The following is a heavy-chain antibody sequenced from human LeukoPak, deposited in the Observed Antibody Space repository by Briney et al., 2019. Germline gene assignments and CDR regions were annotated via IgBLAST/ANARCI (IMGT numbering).Heavy chain of an antibody. CDR3: AKDPVVGATLGYYYYYMDV. V-gene: IGHV3-30*02. CDR2: IRYDGSNK. D-gene: IGHD1-26*01. Sequence: GGSLRLSCAASGFTFSSYGMHWVRQAPGKGLEWVAFIRYDGSNKYYADSVKGRFTISRDNSKNTLYLQMNSLRAEDTAVYYCAKDPVVGATLGYYYYYMDVWGKGTTVTVSS. CDR1: GFTFSSYG. J-gene: IGHJ6*03.